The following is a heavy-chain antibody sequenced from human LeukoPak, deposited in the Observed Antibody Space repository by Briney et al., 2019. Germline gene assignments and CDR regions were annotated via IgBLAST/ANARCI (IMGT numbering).Heavy chain of an antibody. J-gene: IGHJ4*02. CDR3: ARRNSSAWYPPEYHFDY. CDR1: GYGFTTYW. V-gene: IGHV5-51*01. CDR2: IYPGDSDT. Sequence: GESLKISCKGSGYGFTTYWIGWVRQMPGKGLEWMGIIYPGDSDTRYRPSFQGQVTISVDKSVSTAYLQWGSLKASDTAMYYCARRNSSAWYPPEYHFDYWGQGTLVTVSS. D-gene: IGHD6-19*01.